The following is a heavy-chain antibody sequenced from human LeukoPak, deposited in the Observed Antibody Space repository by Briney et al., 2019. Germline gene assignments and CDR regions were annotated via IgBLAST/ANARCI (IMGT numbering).Heavy chain of an antibody. D-gene: IGHD3-10*01. CDR1: GFTFSSYA. CDR3: AKGEGTYYYGSGDRDDY. V-gene: IGHV3-23*01. J-gene: IGHJ4*02. CDR2: ISGSGGST. Sequence: PGGSLRLSCAASGFTFSSYAMSWVRQAPGKGLEWVSAISGSGGSTYYADSVKGRFTISRDNSKNTLYLQMNSLRAEDTAVYYCAKGEGTYYYGSGDRDDYWGQGTLVTVSS.